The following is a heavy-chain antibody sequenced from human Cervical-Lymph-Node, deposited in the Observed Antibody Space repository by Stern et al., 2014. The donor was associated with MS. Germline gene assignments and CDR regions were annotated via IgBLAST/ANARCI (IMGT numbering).Heavy chain of an antibody. V-gene: IGHV4-61*02. CDR1: GGSINSGTYY. CDR3: SGRSTVVVLAPNSIDV. D-gene: IGHD3-3*02. J-gene: IGHJ6*02. CDR2: IYSSGSV. Sequence: QVQLQASGPGLVKPSQTLSLTCTVSGGSINSGTYYWSWIRQPAGKGLEWIGRIYSSGSVNYNSSLESRATISLDTPKNQFSLNLNSVTAADTAVYYCSGRSTVVVLAPNSIDVWGQGTTVTVSS.